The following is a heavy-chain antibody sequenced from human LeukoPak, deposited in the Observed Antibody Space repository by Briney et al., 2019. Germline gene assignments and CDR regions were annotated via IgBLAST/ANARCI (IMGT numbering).Heavy chain of an antibody. Sequence: ASVKVSCKASGYTFTGYYMHWVRQTPGQGLEWMGWINPNSGDTNYAEKFQGRVTMTRDTSISTAYMDLRRLRSDDTAVYYCARDYSSSSGYFDYWGQGTLVTVSS. CDR2: INPNSGDT. CDR1: GYTFTGYY. J-gene: IGHJ4*02. V-gene: IGHV1-2*02. CDR3: ARDYSSSSGYFDY. D-gene: IGHD6-6*01.